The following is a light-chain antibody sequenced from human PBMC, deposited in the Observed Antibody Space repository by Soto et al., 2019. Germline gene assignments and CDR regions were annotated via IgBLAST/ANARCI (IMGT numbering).Light chain of an antibody. CDR2: GAS. J-gene: IGKJ1*01. CDR1: QSVSSSY. V-gene: IGKV3-20*01. Sequence: EIVLTQSPGTLSLSPGERATLSCRASQSVSSSYLGWYQQKPGQAPRLLIYGASSRATGIPDRFSGSGSGTDFTRTIARLEPEDFAVYYCQLYGSSPPRTFGQGTKVESK. CDR3: QLYGSSPPRT.